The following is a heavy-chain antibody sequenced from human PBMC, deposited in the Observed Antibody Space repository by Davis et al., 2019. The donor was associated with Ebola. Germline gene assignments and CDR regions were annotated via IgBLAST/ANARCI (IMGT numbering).Heavy chain of an antibody. V-gene: IGHV1-2*02. CDR3: ATLSRDGYNFFDY. Sequence: ASVKVSCKASGGTFSSYAISWVRQAPGQGLEWMGWINPNSGGTNYAQKFQGRVTMTRDTSISTAYMELSRLRSDDTAVYYCATLSRDGYNFFDYWGQGTLITVSS. CDR2: INPNSGGT. D-gene: IGHD5-24*01. J-gene: IGHJ4*02. CDR1: GGTFSSYA.